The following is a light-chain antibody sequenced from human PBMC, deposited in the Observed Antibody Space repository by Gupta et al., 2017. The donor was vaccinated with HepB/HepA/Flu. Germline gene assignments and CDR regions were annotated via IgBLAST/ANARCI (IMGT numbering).Light chain of an antibody. CDR3: QSYDSSLSGSPV. CDR2: GNS. Sequence: QSVLTQPPSVSGAPGRRAPISSLGSRSNIGAGYDVHWYQQLPGTAPKLLIYGNSNRPSGVPDRFSGSKSGTSASLAITGLQAEDEADYYCQSYDSSLSGSPVFGTGTKVTVL. CDR1: RSNIGAGYD. V-gene: IGLV1-40*01. J-gene: IGLJ1*01.